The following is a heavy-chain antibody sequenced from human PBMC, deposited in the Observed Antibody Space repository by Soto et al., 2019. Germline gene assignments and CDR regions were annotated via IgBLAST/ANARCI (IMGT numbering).Heavy chain of an antibody. J-gene: IGHJ4*02. CDR1: GGSFIGYY. V-gene: IGHV4-34*01. D-gene: IGHD2-15*01. CDR3: ASGRGGKIKYYFDY. Sequence: SETLSLTCAVYGGSFIGYYWSWIRQPPGKGLEWIGEINHSGSTNYNPSLKSRVTISVDTSKNQFSLKLSSVTAADTAVYYCASGRGGKIKYYFDYWGQGTLVTV. CDR2: INHSGST.